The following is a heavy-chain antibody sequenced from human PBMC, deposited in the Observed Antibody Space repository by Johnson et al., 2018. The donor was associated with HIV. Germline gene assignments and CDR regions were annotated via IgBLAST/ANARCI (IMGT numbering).Heavy chain of an antibody. V-gene: IGHV3-7*02. CDR2: IKEDGSEK. J-gene: IGHJ3*02. D-gene: IGHD5-18*01. CDR1: GFTFSSYW. CDR3: ASRSYGYVRHAFDI. Sequence: VQLVESGGGLVQPGGSLRLSCAASGFTFSSYWMGWVRQAPGKGLEWVANIKEDGSEKYYVDSVKGRFTISRDNAKNSLYLQMNSLRAEDTAVYYCASRSYGYVRHAFDIWGPGTVVTVSS.